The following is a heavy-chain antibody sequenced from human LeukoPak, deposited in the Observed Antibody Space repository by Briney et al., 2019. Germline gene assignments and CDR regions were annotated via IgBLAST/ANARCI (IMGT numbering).Heavy chain of an antibody. J-gene: IGHJ4*02. CDR1: GGSISSGGYY. CDR2: IYYSGST. Sequence: PSETLSLTCTVSGGSISSGGYYWSWIRQHPGKGLEWIGYIYYSGSTYYNPSLKSRVTISVDTSKNQFSLKLSSVTAADTAVYYCASMGIRIRVYYFDYWGQGTLVTVSS. V-gene: IGHV4-31*03. D-gene: IGHD7-27*01. CDR3: ASMGIRIRVYYFDY.